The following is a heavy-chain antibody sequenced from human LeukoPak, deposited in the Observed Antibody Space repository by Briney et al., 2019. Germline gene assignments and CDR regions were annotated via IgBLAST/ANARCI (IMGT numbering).Heavy chain of an antibody. CDR3: ARDRGSYFDY. D-gene: IGHD1-26*01. Sequence: ASVKVSCKASGYTFTGYYMHWVRQAPGQGLEWMGWINPNSGGTNYAQKFQGRVTMTTDTSTSTAYMELRSLRSDDTAVYYCARDRGSYFDYWGQGTLVTASS. V-gene: IGHV1-2*02. CDR2: INPNSGGT. J-gene: IGHJ4*02. CDR1: GYTFTGYY.